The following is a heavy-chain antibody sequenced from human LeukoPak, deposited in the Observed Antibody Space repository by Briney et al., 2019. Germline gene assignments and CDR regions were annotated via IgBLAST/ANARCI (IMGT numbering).Heavy chain of an antibody. Sequence: ASVKVSCKVSGYTLTELSMHWVRQAPGKGLEWMGDFDLEDGETNYAKKFQGRVTMTEDTSTDTAYMELSSLRSEDTAVYYCATPTSPGGDWNDYDAFDIWGQGTMVTVSS. CDR1: GYTLTELS. J-gene: IGHJ3*02. D-gene: IGHD1-1*01. CDR2: FDLEDGET. CDR3: ATPTSPGGDWNDYDAFDI. V-gene: IGHV1-24*01.